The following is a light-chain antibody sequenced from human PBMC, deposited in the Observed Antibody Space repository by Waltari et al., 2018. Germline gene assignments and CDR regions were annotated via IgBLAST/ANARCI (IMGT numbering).Light chain of an antibody. CDR3: CSYAGSFTWV. V-gene: IGLV2-23*02. J-gene: IGLJ3*02. CDR2: DVT. Sequence: QSAPTQPASVSGSPGQSITISCTGTNSDVGRYNLVSWYQQHPDKAPKLIIYDVTERPSGFSDRLSGSKSGNTASLTISGLQAEDEADYYCCSYAGSFTWVFGGGTKLTVL. CDR1: NSDVGRYNL.